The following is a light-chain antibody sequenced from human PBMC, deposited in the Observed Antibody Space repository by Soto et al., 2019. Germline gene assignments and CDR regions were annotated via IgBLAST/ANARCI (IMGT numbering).Light chain of an antibody. CDR3: CSYAGLSTPYV. Sequence: QSVLAQPASVSGSPGQSITISCTGTSSDSGAYNLVSWYQQHPGKAPKLIIYDGNKRHSGVSNRSSASKSGNTASLTISSLHVVNEADSYCCSYAGLSTPYVVRTGTTVTVL. J-gene: IGLJ1*01. CDR2: DGN. CDR1: SSDSGAYNL. V-gene: IGLV2-23*01.